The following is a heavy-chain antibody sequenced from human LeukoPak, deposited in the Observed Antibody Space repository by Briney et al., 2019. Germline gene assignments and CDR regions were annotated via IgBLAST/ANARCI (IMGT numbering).Heavy chain of an antibody. J-gene: IGHJ4*02. Sequence: SETLSLTCTVSGGSISSYYWSWIRQPPGKGLEWIGYIHDNGRTTYNPSLRSRVTISIDTSKSQFSLKLNSLTTTDTAVYYCARVGGYSGFYWGQGTLVTVSS. D-gene: IGHD5-12*01. CDR3: ARVGGYSGFY. V-gene: IGHV4-59*01. CDR1: GGSISSYY. CDR2: IHDNGRT.